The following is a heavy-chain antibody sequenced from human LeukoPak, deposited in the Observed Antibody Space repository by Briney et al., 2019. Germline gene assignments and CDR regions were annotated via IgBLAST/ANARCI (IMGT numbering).Heavy chain of an antibody. Sequence: GGSLSLSCAASGFTFSSYWMTWVRQAPGKGLEWVSAISGSGGSTYYADSVKGRFTISRDNSKNTLYLQMNSLRAEDTAVYYCAKDVLLGDYWGQGTLVTVSS. D-gene: IGHD3-10*01. CDR3: AKDVLLGDY. V-gene: IGHV3-23*01. J-gene: IGHJ4*02. CDR2: ISGSGGST. CDR1: GFTFSSYW.